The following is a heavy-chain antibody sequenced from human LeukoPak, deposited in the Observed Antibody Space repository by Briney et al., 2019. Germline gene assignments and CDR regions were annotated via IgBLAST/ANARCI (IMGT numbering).Heavy chain of an antibody. CDR3: ARGQLSSDAFDI. CDR1: GFIFSNFD. J-gene: IGHJ3*02. D-gene: IGHD5-18*01. Sequence: GGSLRLSCAASGFIFSNFDMHWVRQVTGKGLEWVSGIGTAGDTYYAGSVKGRFTISRENAKNSLYLQMNSLTAGDTAVYYCARGQLSSDAFDIWGQGTMVAVSS. CDR2: IGTAGDT. V-gene: IGHV3-13*04.